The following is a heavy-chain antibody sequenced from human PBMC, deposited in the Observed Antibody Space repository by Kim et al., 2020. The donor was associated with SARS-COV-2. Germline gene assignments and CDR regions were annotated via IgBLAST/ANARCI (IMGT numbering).Heavy chain of an antibody. D-gene: IGHD3-16*01. CDR3: ARASGEVGGYFDY. V-gene: IGHV1-46*01. CDR1: GYTFTTYY. Sequence: ASVKVSCKPSGYTFTTYYIHWVRQAPGQGLEWMGIINPSGGTTSNAQKFQDRVTMTRDTSTSTVYMDLSSLRSEDTAVYYCARASGEVGGYFDYWGQGTLVTVSS. CDR2: INPSGGTT. J-gene: IGHJ4*02.